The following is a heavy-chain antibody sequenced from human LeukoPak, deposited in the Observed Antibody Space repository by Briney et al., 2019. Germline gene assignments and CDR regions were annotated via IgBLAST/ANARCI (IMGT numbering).Heavy chain of an antibody. D-gene: IGHD4-17*01. V-gene: IGHV1-8*01. CDR2: MNPNSGNT. Sequence: ASVKVSCKASGYTFTSYDINWVRQATGQGLEWMGWMNPNSGNTGYAQKFQGRVTMTRDTSTSTVDMEMSSLTFEDTAVYYCARGGTVTTAPIDYWGQGTLVTVSS. CDR3: ARGGTVTTAPIDY. J-gene: IGHJ4*02. CDR1: GYTFTSYD.